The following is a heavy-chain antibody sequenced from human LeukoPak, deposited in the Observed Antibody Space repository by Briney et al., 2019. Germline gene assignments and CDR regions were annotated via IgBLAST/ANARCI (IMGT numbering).Heavy chain of an antibody. CDR2: ISGSGGST. CDR1: GFTFSSYA. D-gene: IGHD3-22*01. J-gene: IGHJ4*02. Sequence: GGSLRLSCAASGFTFSSYAMSWVRQAPGEGLEWVSAISGSGGSTYYADSVKGRFTISRDNSKNTLYLQMNSLRAEDTAVYYCAKDHGGHYYDSSGFRLVYPDYWGLGTLVTVSS. V-gene: IGHV3-23*01. CDR3: AKDHGGHYYDSSGFRLVYPDY.